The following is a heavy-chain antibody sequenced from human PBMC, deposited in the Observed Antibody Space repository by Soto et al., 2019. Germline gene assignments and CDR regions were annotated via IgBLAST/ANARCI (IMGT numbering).Heavy chain of an antibody. CDR2: ISGSGGST. Sequence: EVQLLESGGGLVQPGGSLRLSCAASGFTFSSYAMSWVRQAPGKGLEWVSAISGSGGSTYYADSVKGRFTISRDNSKNTLYLQMNSLRAEDTAVYYCAKDRSPPEQWLVPDAFDIWGQGTMVTVSS. CDR1: GFTFSSYA. D-gene: IGHD6-19*01. CDR3: AKDRSPPEQWLVPDAFDI. J-gene: IGHJ3*02. V-gene: IGHV3-23*01.